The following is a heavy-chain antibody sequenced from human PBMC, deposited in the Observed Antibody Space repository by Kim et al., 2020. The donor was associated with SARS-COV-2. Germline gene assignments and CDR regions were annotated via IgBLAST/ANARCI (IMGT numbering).Heavy chain of an antibody. Sequence: SETLSLTCTMSGDSISGYYWGWIRQPPGKGLEWIGYVHHSGETDYNPTLMGRLTISGDSSKNQFSLRLNSVTAADTAFYYCVTGAALLIDYRGQGTPVT. D-gene: IGHD3-9*01. J-gene: IGHJ4*02. CDR1: GDSISGYY. CDR2: VHHSGET. CDR3: VTGAALLIDY. V-gene: IGHV4-59*03.